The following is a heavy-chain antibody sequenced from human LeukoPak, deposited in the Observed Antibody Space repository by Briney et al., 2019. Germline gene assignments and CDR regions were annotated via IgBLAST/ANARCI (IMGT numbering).Heavy chain of an antibody. CDR3: ARLRKGSGWEFRWFDP. D-gene: IGHD6-19*01. V-gene: IGHV4-4*09. CDR2: IYTSGST. CDR1: GGSISSYY. J-gene: IGHJ5*02. Sequence: SETLSLTCTVSGGSISSYYWSWIRQPPGKGLEWIGYIYTSGSTNYNPSLKSRVTISVDTSKNQFSLKLSSVTAADTAVYYCARLRKGSGWEFRWFDPWGQGTLVTVSS.